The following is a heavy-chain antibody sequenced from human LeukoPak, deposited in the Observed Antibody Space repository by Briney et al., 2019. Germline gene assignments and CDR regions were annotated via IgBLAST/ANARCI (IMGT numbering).Heavy chain of an antibody. Sequence: SETLSLTCTVSGGSISSDPFYWGWIRQPPGKGLEWIGSIYYSGNTYYNPSLKSRVTISVDTSKNQSSLKVNSVAAAETAVYYCARLGVLSRALDYWGQGTLVTVSS. V-gene: IGHV4-39*01. CDR1: GGSISSDPFY. D-gene: IGHD2/OR15-2a*01. CDR3: ARLGVLSRALDY. CDR2: IYYSGNT. J-gene: IGHJ4*02.